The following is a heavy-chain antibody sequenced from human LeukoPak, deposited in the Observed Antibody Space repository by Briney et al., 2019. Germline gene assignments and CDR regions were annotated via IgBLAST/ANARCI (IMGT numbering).Heavy chain of an antibody. CDR2: INYSGIT. Sequence: SETLSLTCAVYGGSFSGYYWSWIRQPPGKGLEWIGEINYSGITNDNPSLKSRVTISVDTSKNPFSLKLSSVTAADTAVYYCARGRPTIFGVVIIFQPDYFDCWGQGTLVTVSS. V-gene: IGHV4-34*01. D-gene: IGHD3-3*01. J-gene: IGHJ4*02. CDR1: GGSFSGYY. CDR3: ARGRPTIFGVVIIFQPDYFDC.